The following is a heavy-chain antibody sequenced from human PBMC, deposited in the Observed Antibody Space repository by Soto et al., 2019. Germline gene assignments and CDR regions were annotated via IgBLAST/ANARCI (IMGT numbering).Heavy chain of an antibody. J-gene: IGHJ4*02. CDR3: ARGRGLYNSGRSQLDS. V-gene: IGHV1-69*01. CDR1: GDSFSKYT. D-gene: IGHD1-1*01. CDR2: FIPRFGTT. Sequence: QVQLVQSGAEVKKPGSSVRVSCKTSGDSFSKYTVNWVRQAPRQGLEWMGGFIPRFGTTNFAPTLQARVTITAAQTMSTVCMELSSLRSEDTALYYCARGRGLYNSGRSQLDSWGQGALVTVSS.